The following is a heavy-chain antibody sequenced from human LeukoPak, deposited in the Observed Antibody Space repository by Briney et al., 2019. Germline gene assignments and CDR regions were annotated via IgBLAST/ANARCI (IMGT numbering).Heavy chain of an antibody. CDR2: IYYSGST. Sequence: SSETPSLTCTVSGGSISSSSYYWGWIRQPPGKGLEWIGSIYYSGSTYYNPSLKSRVTISVDTSKNQFSLKLSSVTAADTAVYYCARVVVRFGSGYPIDYWGQGTLVTVSS. CDR3: ARVVVRFGSGYPIDY. V-gene: IGHV4-39*01. CDR1: GGSISSSSYY. J-gene: IGHJ4*02. D-gene: IGHD3-3*01.